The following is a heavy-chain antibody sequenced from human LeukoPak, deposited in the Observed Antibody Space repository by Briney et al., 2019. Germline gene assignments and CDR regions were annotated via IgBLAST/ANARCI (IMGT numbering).Heavy chain of an antibody. V-gene: IGHV4-31*03. J-gene: IGHJ5*02. Sequence: PSETLSLTCTVSGGSISSGGYYWSWIRQHPGKGLEWIGYIYYSGSTYYNPSLKSRVTISVDTSKNQFSLKLSSVTAADTAVYYCARSYCSSTSCSPWTFDPWGQGTLVTVSS. CDR3: ARSYCSSTSCSPWTFDP. CDR1: GGSISSGGYY. D-gene: IGHD2-2*01. CDR2: IYYSGST.